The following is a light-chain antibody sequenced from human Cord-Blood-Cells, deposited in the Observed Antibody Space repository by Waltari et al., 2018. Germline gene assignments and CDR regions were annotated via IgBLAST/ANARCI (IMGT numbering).Light chain of an antibody. CDR3: ATWDDRLTGVL. CDR2: SNN. V-gene: IGLV1-44*01. CDR1: SPNIGRNV. Sequence: QSVLTQPPSASGTAGQRVTISCSGGSPNIGRNVVHWYQRLPGTAPRLLIYSNNQRPSGVPDRFSGSKSGTSASLAISGLQPDDEADYYCATWDDRLTGVLFGGGTKVTVL. J-gene: IGLJ3*02.